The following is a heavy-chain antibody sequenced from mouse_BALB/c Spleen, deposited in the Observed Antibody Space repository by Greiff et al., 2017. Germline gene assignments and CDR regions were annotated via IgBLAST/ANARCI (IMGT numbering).Heavy chain of an antibody. Sequence: EVKLLESGPSLVKPSQSLSLTCSVSGDSITSGYLNWIRKFPGNKLEYMGYISYSGSTYYNPSLKSRISITRDTSKNQYYLQLNSVTTEDTATYYCARLYGNYWYFDVWGAGTTVTVSS. CDR1: GDSITSGY. CDR3: ARLYGNYWYFDV. V-gene: IGHV3-8*02. J-gene: IGHJ1*01. CDR2: ISYSGST. D-gene: IGHD2-1*01.